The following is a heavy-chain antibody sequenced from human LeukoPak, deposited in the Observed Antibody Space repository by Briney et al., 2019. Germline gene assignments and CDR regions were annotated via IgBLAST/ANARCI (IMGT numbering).Heavy chain of an antibody. CDR3: ARPPVGIAVAPGDY. J-gene: IGHJ4*02. CDR1: GFTFSSYW. D-gene: IGHD6-19*01. V-gene: IGHV3-74*01. CDR2: INSDASST. Sequence: GGSLRLSCAASGFTFSSYWMHWVRQAPGKGLVWVSRINSDASSTSYADSVKGRFTISRDNAKNTLYLQMNSLRAEDTAVYYCARPPVGIAVAPGDYWGQGTLVTVSS.